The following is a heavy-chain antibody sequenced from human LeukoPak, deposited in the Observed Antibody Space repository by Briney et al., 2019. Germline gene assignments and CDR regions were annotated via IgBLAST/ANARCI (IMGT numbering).Heavy chain of an antibody. Sequence: SETLSLTCTVSGGSISTYYWSWIRQPPGKGLEWVGYIYYSGSTNYNPSLKSRVTISVDTSKNQFSLKLSSVTAADTAVYYCARVGPDYESGTNPFDYWGQGTLATVSS. D-gene: IGHD3-10*01. CDR1: GGSISTYY. V-gene: IGHV4-59*01. CDR3: ARVGPDYESGTNPFDY. J-gene: IGHJ4*02. CDR2: IYYSGST.